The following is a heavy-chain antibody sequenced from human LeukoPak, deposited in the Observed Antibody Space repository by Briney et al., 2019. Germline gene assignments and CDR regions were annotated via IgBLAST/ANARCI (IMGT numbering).Heavy chain of an antibody. CDR2: IYYSGST. V-gene: IGHV4-31*03. Sequence: SETLSLTCTVSGGSISSGGYYWSWIRQHPGKGLEWIGYIYYSGSTYYNPSLKSRVTISVDTSKNQFSLKLSSVTAADTAVYYCARGGNCSGGSCYSVWGQGTLVTVSS. CDR3: ARGGNCSGGSCYSV. J-gene: IGHJ4*02. CDR1: GGSISSGGYY. D-gene: IGHD2-15*01.